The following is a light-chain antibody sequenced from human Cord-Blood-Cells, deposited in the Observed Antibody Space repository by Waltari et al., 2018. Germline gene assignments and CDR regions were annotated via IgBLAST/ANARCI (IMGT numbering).Light chain of an antibody. CDR2: GNN. CDR1: SSNIGAGYD. Sequence: QSVLTQPPSVSGAPGQRVTISCTWSSSNIGAGYDVHWYQQLPGKAPKLLMYGNNNRPSGVPDLFSGSKSGTSASLAITGLQAEDEADYYCQSYDSSLSGSVFGGGTKLTVL. J-gene: IGLJ2*01. CDR3: QSYDSSLSGSV. V-gene: IGLV1-40*01.